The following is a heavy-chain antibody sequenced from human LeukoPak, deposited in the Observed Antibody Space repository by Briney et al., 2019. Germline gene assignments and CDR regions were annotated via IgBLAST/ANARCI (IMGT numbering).Heavy chain of an antibody. V-gene: IGHV3-23*01. J-gene: IGHJ4*02. CDR1: GFTFSSYG. CDR3: AKDIPKYYDSSGYYGGDY. Sequence: GGSLRLSCAASGFTFSSYGMSWVRQAPGKGLEWVSAISGSGGSTYYADSVKGRFTISRDNSKNTLYLQMNSLRAEDTAVYYCAKDIPKYYDSSGYYGGDYWGQGTLVTVSS. D-gene: IGHD3-22*01. CDR2: ISGSGGST.